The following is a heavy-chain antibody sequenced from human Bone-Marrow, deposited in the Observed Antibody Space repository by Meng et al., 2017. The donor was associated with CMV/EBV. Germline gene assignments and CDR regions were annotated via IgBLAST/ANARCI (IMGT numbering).Heavy chain of an antibody. CDR2: IIPIFGTA. CDR1: GGTFSSYA. V-gene: IGHV1-69*05. Sequence: SVKVSCKASGGTFSSYAISWVRQAPGQGLEWMGGIIPIFGTANYAQKFQGRVTITTDESTSTAYMELSSLRSEDTAVYYCARGRTVATIFLDYWGQGTLVTVSS. CDR3: ARGRTVATIFLDY. J-gene: IGHJ4*02. D-gene: IGHD5-12*01.